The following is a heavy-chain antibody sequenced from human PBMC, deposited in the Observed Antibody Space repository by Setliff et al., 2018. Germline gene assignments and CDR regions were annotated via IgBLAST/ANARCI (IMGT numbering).Heavy chain of an antibody. V-gene: IGHV3-23*01. CDR3: RLWFGELSRDY. CDR1: GFTFNTYA. J-gene: IGHJ4*02. Sequence: GGSLRLSCAASGFTFNTYAMSWVRQPPGKGLEWVSTVSGSGDNAYYADSVKGRFTISGDTSKNALYLQMNSLRAEDAAVYYCRLWFGELSRDYWGPGTLVTVSS. CDR2: VSGSGDNA. D-gene: IGHD3-10*01.